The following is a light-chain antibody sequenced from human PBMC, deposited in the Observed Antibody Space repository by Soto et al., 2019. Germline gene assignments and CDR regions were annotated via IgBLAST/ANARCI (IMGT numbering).Light chain of an antibody. CDR3: QQYNSYSMT. V-gene: IGKV1-5*03. CDR1: QSFSSW. J-gene: IGKJ1*01. CDR2: KAS. Sequence: DIQLTQSPSTLSASVGDRVTITCRASQSFSSWLAWYQQKPGTAPKLLIYKASSLESGVPSRFSGSGSGTEFTLTISSLQPDDFATYCCQQYNSYSMTFGQGTKVDIK.